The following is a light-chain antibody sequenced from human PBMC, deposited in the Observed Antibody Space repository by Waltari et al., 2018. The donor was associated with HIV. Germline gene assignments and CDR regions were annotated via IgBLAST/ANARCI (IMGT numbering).Light chain of an antibody. CDR2: KNN. J-gene: IGLJ2*01. CDR3: GAWDDNLRGL. CDR1: DPNVRRHS. V-gene: IGLV1-47*01. Sequence: QAVLTQTPSASASPGQKITISRSGRDPNVRRHSLSWYHQFPGSAPKLLLYKNNQRSSGVPDRFSGSKSGTSASLTISGLRSEDEGTYFCGAWDDNLRGLFGAGTKLTVL.